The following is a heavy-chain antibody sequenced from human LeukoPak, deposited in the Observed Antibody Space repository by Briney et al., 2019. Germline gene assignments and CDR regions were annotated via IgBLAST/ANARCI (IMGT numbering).Heavy chain of an antibody. V-gene: IGHV3-30*02. CDR2: IRYDGSNK. J-gene: IGHJ4*02. CDR1: GFTFSIYG. CDR3: ATMDFPHY. D-gene: IGHD3-10*01. Sequence: SGGSLRLSCAASGFTFSIYGMHWVRQAPGKGLEWVAFIRYDGSNKYYADSVKGRFTISRDNSKNTLYLQMNSLRAEDTAVYYCATMDFPHYWGQGTLVTVSS.